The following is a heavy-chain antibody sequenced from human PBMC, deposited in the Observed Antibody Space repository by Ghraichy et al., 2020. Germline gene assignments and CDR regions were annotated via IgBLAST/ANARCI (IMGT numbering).Heavy chain of an antibody. CDR2: IDWNGGTT. Sequence: GESLNISCAASGFTFDHYNFNWVRQAPGKGLEWVAGIDWNGGTTDYADSVKGRFTISRDNAKNSLFLQMNSLRAEDTALYHCARDGPYYYFGMDVWGQGTTVTVSS. J-gene: IGHJ6*02. V-gene: IGHV3-20*01. CDR3: ARDGPYYYFGMDV. CDR1: GFTFDHYN.